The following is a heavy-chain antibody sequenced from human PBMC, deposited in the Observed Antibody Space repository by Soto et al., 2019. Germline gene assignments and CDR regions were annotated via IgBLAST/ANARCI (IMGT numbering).Heavy chain of an antibody. D-gene: IGHD3-10*01. Sequence: ETLSLTCAVYGGSFSGYYWSWIRQPPGKGLEWIGEINHSGSTNYNPSLKSRVTISVDTSKNQFSLKLSSVTAADTAVYYCARVRITMVRGVGYYMDVWGKGTTVTVSS. CDR1: GGSFSGYY. CDR2: INHSGST. V-gene: IGHV4-34*01. CDR3: ARVRITMVRGVGYYMDV. J-gene: IGHJ6*03.